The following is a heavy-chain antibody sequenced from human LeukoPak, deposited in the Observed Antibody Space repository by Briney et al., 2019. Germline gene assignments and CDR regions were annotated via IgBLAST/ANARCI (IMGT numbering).Heavy chain of an antibody. D-gene: IGHD6-13*01. J-gene: IGHJ6*03. CDR3: ARGKSIAAAPYYYYMDV. V-gene: IGHV4-34*01. CDR1: GGSFSGYY. Sequence: PSETLSLTCAVYGGSFSGYYWSWIRQPPGKGLEWIGEISHSGSTNYNPSLKSRVTISVDTSKNQFSLKLSSVTAADTAVYYCARGKSIAAAPYYYYMDVWGKGTTVTVS. CDR2: ISHSGST.